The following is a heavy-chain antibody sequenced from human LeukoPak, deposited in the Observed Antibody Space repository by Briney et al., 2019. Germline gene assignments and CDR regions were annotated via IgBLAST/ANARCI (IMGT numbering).Heavy chain of an antibody. CDR1: GFTFSNAW. CDR3: TTDSPSRLPGGGIVVVPAGPFDY. J-gene: IGHJ4*02. D-gene: IGHD2-2*01. V-gene: IGHV3-15*01. Sequence: PGGSLRLSCAASGFTFSNAWMSWVRQAPGKGLEWVGRIKSKTDGGTTDYAAPVKGRFTISRDDSKNTLYLQMNSLKTEDTAVYYCTTDSPSRLPGGGIVVVPAGPFDYWGQGTLVTVSS. CDR2: IKSKTDGGTT.